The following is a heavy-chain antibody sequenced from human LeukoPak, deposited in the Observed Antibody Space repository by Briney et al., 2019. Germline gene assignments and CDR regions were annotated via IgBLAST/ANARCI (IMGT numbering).Heavy chain of an antibody. CDR1: GVSVSSGSYC. J-gene: IGHJ4*02. CDR3: ARDMGAPDYGSYSVDY. Sequence: PSETLSLTCTVSGVSVSSGSYCWSWIRQPPGRGLEWIAYIHYSGSAAYNPSLKSRVTISRDMSTNQFSLKMTSVTAADTAVYFCARDMGAPDYGSYSVDYWGQGTLVTVSS. CDR2: IHYSGSA. D-gene: IGHD4-23*01. V-gene: IGHV4-61*01.